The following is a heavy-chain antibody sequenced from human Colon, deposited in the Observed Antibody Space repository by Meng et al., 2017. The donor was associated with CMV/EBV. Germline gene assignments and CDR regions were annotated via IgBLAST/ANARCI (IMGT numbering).Heavy chain of an antibody. J-gene: IGHJ4*02. CDR1: GFTFSSYA. Sequence: GESLKISCAASGFTFSSYAMHWVRQAPGKGLEWVAVISYDGSNKYYADSVKGRFTISRDNSKNTLYLQMNSLRAEDTAVYYCARGGAAGWGQGTLVTVSS. V-gene: IGHV3-30*04. D-gene: IGHD6-13*01. CDR3: ARGGAAG. CDR2: ISYDGSNK.